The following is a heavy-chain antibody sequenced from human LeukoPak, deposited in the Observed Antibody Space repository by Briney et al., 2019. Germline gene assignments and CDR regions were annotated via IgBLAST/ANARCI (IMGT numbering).Heavy chain of an antibody. CDR3: ARSHPRTSVFDF. D-gene: IGHD5/OR15-5a*01. V-gene: IGHV3-33*01. CDR1: GFTFRNYG. J-gene: IGHJ3*01. Sequence: GGSLRLSCGASGFTFRNYGMHWVRQAPGKGLERVAIIWYDGSKKYYADSVKGRFTISRDNSKNTLYLQMNSLRVEDTAVYYCARSHPRTSVFDFGGQGTMVTLSS. CDR2: IWYDGSKK.